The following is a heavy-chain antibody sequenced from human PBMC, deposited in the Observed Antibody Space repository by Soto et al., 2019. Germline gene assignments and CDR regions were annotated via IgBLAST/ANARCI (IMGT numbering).Heavy chain of an antibody. Sequence: GASVKVSCKASGYTFTSYGISWVRQAPGQGLEWMGWISAYNGNTNYAQKIQGRVTKTTDTPTRTAYMELRSLRSEDTALYYCASDGPVMGFAYWGEGTLVTSPQ. D-gene: IGHD2-21*01. CDR3: ASDGPVMGFAY. CDR1: GYTFTSYG. V-gene: IGHV1-18*01. J-gene: IGHJ4*02. CDR2: ISAYNGNT.